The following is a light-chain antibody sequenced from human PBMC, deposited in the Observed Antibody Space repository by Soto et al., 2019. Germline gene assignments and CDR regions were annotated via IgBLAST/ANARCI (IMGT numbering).Light chain of an antibody. CDR2: TAT. CDR1: QSVNNK. CDR3: QQYNNWPPYT. J-gene: IGKJ2*01. V-gene: IGKV3-15*01. Sequence: EIVMTQSPATLSVSPGERATLSCRSSQSVNNKLAWYQQKPGQAPRILIYTATTRATGIPATFSGSESETEFTITISSLQSEDFAVYYCQQYNNWPPYTFGQGTKLVIK.